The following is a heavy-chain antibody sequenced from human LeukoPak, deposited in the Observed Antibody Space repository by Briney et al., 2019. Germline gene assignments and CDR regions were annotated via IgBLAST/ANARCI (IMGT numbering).Heavy chain of an antibody. J-gene: IGHJ4*02. Sequence: GGSLRLSCAASGFTFSNYNMNWVRQAPGKGLEWVAFIRYDGSNKYYADSVKGRFTISRDNSKNTLYLQMNSLRAEDTAVYYCAKDSQGTGTFDYWGQGTLVTVSS. V-gene: IGHV3-30*02. CDR1: GFTFSNYN. D-gene: IGHD1-1*01. CDR3: AKDSQGTGTFDY. CDR2: IRYDGSNK.